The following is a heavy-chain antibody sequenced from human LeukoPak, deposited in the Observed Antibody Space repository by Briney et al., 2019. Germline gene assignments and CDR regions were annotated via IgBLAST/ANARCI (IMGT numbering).Heavy chain of an antibody. J-gene: IGHJ4*02. D-gene: IGHD3-10*01. CDR1: GFTFSSYS. Sequence: GGSLRLSCAASGFTFSSYSMNWVRQAPGKGLEWVSYISSSSSTIYYADSVKGRFTISRDNAKNSLYLQMNSLRAEDTAVYYCAKDHRKNYYGSGSYYRDWGQGTLVTVSS. CDR2: ISSSSSTI. CDR3: AKDHRKNYYGSGSYYRD. V-gene: IGHV3-48*01.